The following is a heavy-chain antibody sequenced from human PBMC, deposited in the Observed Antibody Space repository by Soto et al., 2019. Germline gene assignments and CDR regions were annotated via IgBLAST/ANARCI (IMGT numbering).Heavy chain of an antibody. V-gene: IGHV4-34*01. Sequence: SQTLSLTCAVYGGSFSGYYWSWIRQPPGKGLEWIGEINHSGSTNYNPSLKSRVTISVDTSKNQFSLKLSSVTAADTAVYYCARATTHATEKGPNRLPPLGRGDAFDIWGQGTMVTVSS. CDR1: GGSFSGYY. D-gene: IGHD4-17*01. J-gene: IGHJ3*02. CDR3: ARATTHATEKGPNRLPPLGRGDAFDI. CDR2: INHSGST.